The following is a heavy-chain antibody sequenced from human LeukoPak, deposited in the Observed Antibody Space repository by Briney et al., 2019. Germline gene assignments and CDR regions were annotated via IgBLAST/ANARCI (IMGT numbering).Heavy chain of an antibody. CDR3: ATSPYYYGSGRPNYYYYYMDV. D-gene: IGHD3-10*01. V-gene: IGHV3-7*01. CDR1: GFTFSSYA. CDR2: IKQDGSEK. Sequence: GGSLRLSCAASGFTFSSYAMSWVRQAPGKGLEWVANIKQDGSEKYYVDSVKGRFTISRDNAKNSLYLQMNSLRAEDTAVYYCATSPYYYGSGRPNYYYYYMDVWGKGTTVTISS. J-gene: IGHJ6*03.